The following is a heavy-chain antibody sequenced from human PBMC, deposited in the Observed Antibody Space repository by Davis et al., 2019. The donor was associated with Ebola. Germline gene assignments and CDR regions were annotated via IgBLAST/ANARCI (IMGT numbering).Heavy chain of an antibody. Sequence: GEPLKISCAASGFTFSSYGMHWVRQAPGKGLEWVAVIWYDGSNKYYADSVKGRFTISRDNSKNTLYLQMNSLRAEDTAVYYCARSGTGDYGGRGYFDYWGQGTLVTVSS. V-gene: IGHV3-33*01. CDR1: GFTFSSYG. CDR3: ARSGTGDYGGRGYFDY. CDR2: IWYDGSNK. D-gene: IGHD4-23*01. J-gene: IGHJ4*02.